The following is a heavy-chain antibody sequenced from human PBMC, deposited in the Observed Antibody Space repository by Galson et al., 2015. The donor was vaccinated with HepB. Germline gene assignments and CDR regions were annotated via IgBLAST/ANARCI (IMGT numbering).Heavy chain of an antibody. CDR3: ARDPAAGDS. D-gene: IGHD6-13*01. CDR1: GFTFSIYS. CDR2: ITDNGDV. J-gene: IGHJ4*02. V-gene: IGHV3-21*01. Sequence: SLRLSCAASGFTFSIYSMNWARQAPGKGLEWVSSITDNGDVYYAVSVKGRFSISRDNAQNSLYLQMSSLRAEDTAMYYCARDPAAGDSWGQGTLVTVSS.